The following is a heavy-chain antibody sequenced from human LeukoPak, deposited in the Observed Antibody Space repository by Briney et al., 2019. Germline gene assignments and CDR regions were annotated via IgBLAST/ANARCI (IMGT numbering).Heavy chain of an antibody. CDR3: AGPDLGMARKYYYYYFMDV. D-gene: IGHD5-24*01. V-gene: IGHV1-2*02. CDR1: RYTSSDYY. J-gene: IGHJ6*03. Sequence: ASVKVSCKASRYTSSDYYIHWVRQAPGQGLEWMGWINPNSGGTNYAQKFQGRVTMTRDTSISTAYMELTRLRSDDTAVYYCAGPDLGMARKYYYYYFMDVWGKGTTVTVSS. CDR2: INPNSGGT.